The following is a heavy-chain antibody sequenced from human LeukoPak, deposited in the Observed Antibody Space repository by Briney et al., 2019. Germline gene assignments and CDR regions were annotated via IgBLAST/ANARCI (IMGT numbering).Heavy chain of an antibody. CDR1: GGSISSGGYY. V-gene: IGHV4-30-2*01. Sequence: SQTLSLTCTVSGGSISSGGYYWSWIRQPPGQGLEWIGEINHSGSTNYNPSLKSRVTISVDTSKNQFSLKLSSVTAADTAVYYCARPPRRKGGFDYWGQGTLVTVSS. J-gene: IGHJ4*02. CDR3: ARPPRRKGGFDY. CDR2: INHSGST. D-gene: IGHD3-16*01.